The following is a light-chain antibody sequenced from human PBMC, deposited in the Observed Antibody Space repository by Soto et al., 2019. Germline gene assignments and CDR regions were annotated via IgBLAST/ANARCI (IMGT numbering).Light chain of an antibody. CDR1: HYIYSN. V-gene: IGKV3D-15*01. J-gene: IGKJ5*01. Sequence: EIVMTQSPATLSVSPGERATLSCTASHYIYSNVAWYQQKPGQAPRLLIYYISTRATGIPARFSGSGSGTEITLTINSLQSEGSAVYYCQPHNQWPITFGQGTRLEIK. CDR2: YIS. CDR3: QPHNQWPIT.